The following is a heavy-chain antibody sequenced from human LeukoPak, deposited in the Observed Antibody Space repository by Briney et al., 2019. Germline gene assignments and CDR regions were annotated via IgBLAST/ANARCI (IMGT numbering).Heavy chain of an antibody. D-gene: IGHD3-10*01. CDR1: GFTFSDYY. CDR2: IYYSGST. V-gene: IGHV4-59*05. Sequence: LRLSCAASGFTFSDYYMSWIRQPPGKGLEWIGSIYYSGSTYYNPSLKSRVTISVDTSKNQFSLKLSSVTAADTAVYYCASGEFSVDYWGQGTLVTVSS. J-gene: IGHJ4*02. CDR3: ASGEFSVDY.